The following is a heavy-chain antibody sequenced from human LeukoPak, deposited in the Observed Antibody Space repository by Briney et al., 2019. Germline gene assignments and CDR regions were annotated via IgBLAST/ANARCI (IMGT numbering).Heavy chain of an antibody. Sequence: SETLSLTCTVSGGSISSSSYYWGWIRQPPGKGLEWFGSMYYSGSTYYNPSLKSRVTISVDTSKKQFSLKVSSVTAADTAVYYCARHTGRHDAFDIWGQGTMVTVSS. D-gene: IGHD4-4*01. J-gene: IGHJ3*02. V-gene: IGHV4-39*01. CDR1: GGSISSSSYY. CDR2: MYYSGST. CDR3: ARHTGRHDAFDI.